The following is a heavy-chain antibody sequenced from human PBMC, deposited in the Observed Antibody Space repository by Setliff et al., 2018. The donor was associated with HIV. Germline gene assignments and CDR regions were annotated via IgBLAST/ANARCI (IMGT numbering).Heavy chain of an antibody. V-gene: IGHV4-39*07. CDR1: GGSINSSTYY. J-gene: IGHJ6*02. CDR3: AREEKLSAVAGTMYYYYAMDV. D-gene: IGHD6-19*01. CDR2: TYSSGNT. Sequence: PSETLSLTCTVSGGSINSSTYYWGWIRQPPGKGLEWIGRTYSSGNTNYNPSLESRVTISVDTSKNQFSLKLSSVTAADTAVYYCAREEKLSAVAGTMYYYYAMDVWGQGTTVTVSS.